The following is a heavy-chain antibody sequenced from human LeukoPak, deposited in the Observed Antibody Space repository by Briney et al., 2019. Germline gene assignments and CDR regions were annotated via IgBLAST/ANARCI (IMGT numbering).Heavy chain of an antibody. V-gene: IGHV4-34*01. CDR2: INHSGDT. CDR3: ARHEFGSSSAAFDT. Sequence: KPSETLSLTCAVHGGSFSGCFWSWIRQPPGKGLEYIGEINHSGDTTYNPSLKTRVTISVDTSKNQFSLNMISVTAADTAVYYCARHEFGSSSAAFDTWGQGTMVIVSS. CDR1: GGSFSGCF. D-gene: IGHD6-6*01. J-gene: IGHJ3*02.